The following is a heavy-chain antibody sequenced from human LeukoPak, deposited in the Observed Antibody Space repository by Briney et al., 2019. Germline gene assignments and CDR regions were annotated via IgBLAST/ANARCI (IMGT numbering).Heavy chain of an antibody. CDR2: ISYDGSNK. J-gene: IGHJ4*02. CDR3: ARAHFTGYYCPTFDY. D-gene: IGHD3-9*01. Sequence: GGSLRLSCAASGFTFSSYAMHWVRQAPGKGLEWVAVISYDGSNKYYADSVKGRFTISRDNSKNTLYLQMNSLRAEDTAVYYCARAHFTGYYCPTFDYWGQGTLVTVSS. CDR1: GFTFSSYA. V-gene: IGHV3-30*04.